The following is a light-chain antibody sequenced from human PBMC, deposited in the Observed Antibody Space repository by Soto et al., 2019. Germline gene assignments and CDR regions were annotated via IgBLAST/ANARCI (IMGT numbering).Light chain of an antibody. V-gene: IGKV1-13*02. CDR2: DAS. Sequence: AIQLTQSPSSLSASVGDRVTITCRASQGISSALAWYQQKPGKAPKLLIYDASSLESGVPSRFSGSGSGTDVNLTIIRLQAEDFATYYCQQFNSYPLTFRGGTNVEIK. CDR3: QQFNSYPLT. J-gene: IGKJ4*01. CDR1: QGISSA.